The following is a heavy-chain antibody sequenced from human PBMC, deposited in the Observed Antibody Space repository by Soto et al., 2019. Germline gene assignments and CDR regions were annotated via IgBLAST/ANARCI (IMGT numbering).Heavy chain of an antibody. CDR3: ARDTYYYDSSRYYNY. J-gene: IGHJ4*02. D-gene: IGHD3-22*01. Sequence: EVQLVESGGGLVKPGGSLRLSCAASGFTFSSYSMNWVRQAPGKGLEWVSSISSSSSYIYYADSVKGRFTISRDNDKNSLYLQMNSLRAEDTALYYCARDTYYYDSSRYYNYWGQGTLVTVSS. CDR2: ISSSSSYI. CDR1: GFTFSSYS. V-gene: IGHV3-21*01.